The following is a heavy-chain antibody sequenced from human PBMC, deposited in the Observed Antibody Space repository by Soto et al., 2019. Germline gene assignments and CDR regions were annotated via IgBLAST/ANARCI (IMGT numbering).Heavy chain of an antibody. V-gene: IGHV3-11*06. CDR3: ARGGRYCSSTSCYSPYGMDV. D-gene: IGHD2-2*01. J-gene: IGHJ6*02. CDR1: GFTFSDYY. CDR2: ISSSSSYT. Sequence: VGSLRLSCAASGFTFSDYYMSWIRQAPGKGLEWVSYISSSSSYTNYADSVKGRFTISRDNAKNSLYLQMNSLRAEDTAVYYCARGGRYCSSTSCYSPYGMDVWGQGTTVTVSS.